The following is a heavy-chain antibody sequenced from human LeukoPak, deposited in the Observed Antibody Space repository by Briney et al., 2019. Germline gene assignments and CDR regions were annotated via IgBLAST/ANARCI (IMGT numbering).Heavy chain of an antibody. CDR3: ARHRAEKPYYMDV. Sequence: SETLSLTCTVSGGSISSGSYYWSWSRQPAGKGLEWIRRINTSGSTNYNPSLKIPVTTSVDTTKNPFSLKPSSVTAADTGVYYCARHRAEKPYYMDVWGKGTTVTVSS. CDR1: GGSISSGSYY. CDR2: INTSGST. D-gene: IGHD5-24*01. J-gene: IGHJ6*03. V-gene: IGHV4-61*02.